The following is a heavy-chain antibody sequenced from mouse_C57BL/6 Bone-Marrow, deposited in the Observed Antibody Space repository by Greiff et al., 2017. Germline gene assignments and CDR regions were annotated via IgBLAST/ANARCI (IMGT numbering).Heavy chain of an antibody. CDR3: ARRALGYDWYFDV. Sequence: EVNVVESGGGLVQPGESLKLSCESNEYEFPSHDMSWVRKTPEKRLELVAAINSDGGSTYYPDTMERRFIISRDNTKKTLYLQMSSLRSEDTALYYCARRALGYDWYFDVWGTGTTVTVSS. J-gene: IGHJ1*03. V-gene: IGHV5-2*01. D-gene: IGHD2-2*01. CDR1: EYEFPSHD. CDR2: INSDGGST.